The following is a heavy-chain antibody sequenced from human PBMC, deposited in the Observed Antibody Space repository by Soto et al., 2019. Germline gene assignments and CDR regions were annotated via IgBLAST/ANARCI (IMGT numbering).Heavy chain of an antibody. Sequence: QVHLVQSGAEVKKPDASVKVSCKGSGYAFTTYGITWVRQAPGQGLEWMGWISAHNGNTNYAQKLQGRVTVTRDTSTSTAYMELRSLRSDDTAVYYCARGRYGDYWGQGAMVTVSS. CDR3: ARGRYGDY. CDR2: ISAHNGNT. J-gene: IGHJ4*02. V-gene: IGHV1-18*01. CDR1: GYAFTTYG. D-gene: IGHD1-1*01.